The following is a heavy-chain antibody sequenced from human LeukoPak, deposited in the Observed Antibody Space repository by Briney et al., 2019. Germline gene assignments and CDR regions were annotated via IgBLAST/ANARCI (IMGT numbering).Heavy chain of an antibody. V-gene: IGHV3-9*01. J-gene: IGHJ4*02. D-gene: IGHD6-13*01. Sequence: GGSLRLSCAASGFTFDDYAMHWVRQAPGKGLEWVSGISWNSGSIGYADSVKGRFTISRDNAKNSLYLQMNSLRAEDTALYYCAKDEDSSSWYYGVTFDYWGQGTLVTVSS. CDR2: ISWNSGSI. CDR3: AKDEDSSSWYYGVTFDY. CDR1: GFTFDDYA.